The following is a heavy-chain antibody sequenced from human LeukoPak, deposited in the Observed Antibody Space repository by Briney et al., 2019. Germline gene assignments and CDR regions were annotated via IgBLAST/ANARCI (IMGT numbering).Heavy chain of an antibody. D-gene: IGHD5-12*01. CDR1: EYTFTGYY. CDR2: INPNSGGT. J-gene: IGHJ4*02. CDR3: ARGGYSGYAASGY. V-gene: IGHV1-2*02. Sequence: ASVKVSCKASEYTFTGYYMHWVRQAPGQGLEWMGWINPNSGGTNYAQKFQGRVTMTRDTSISTAYMELSRLRSDDAAVYYCARGGYSGYAASGYWGQGTLVTVSS.